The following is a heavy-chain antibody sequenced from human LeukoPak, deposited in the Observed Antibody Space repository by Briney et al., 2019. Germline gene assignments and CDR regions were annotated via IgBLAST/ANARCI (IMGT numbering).Heavy chain of an antibody. CDR1: GGSFSGYY. V-gene: IGHV4-34*01. D-gene: IGHD2-15*01. CDR3: ARGRWVVVVVAAFTFDI. J-gene: IGHJ3*02. Sequence: SETLSLTCAVYGGSFSGYYWSWIRQPPGKGLEWIGEINHSGSTNYNPSLKSRVTISVDTSKNQFSQKLSSVTAADTAVYYCARGRWVVVVVAAFTFDIWGQGTMVTVSS. CDR2: INHSGST.